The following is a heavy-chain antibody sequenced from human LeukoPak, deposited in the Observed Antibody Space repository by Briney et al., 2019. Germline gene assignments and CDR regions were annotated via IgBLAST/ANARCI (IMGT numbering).Heavy chain of an antibody. J-gene: IGHJ4*02. Sequence: SETLSLTCAVYGGSFSGSYWSWIRQPPGKGLEWIGEINHSGSTNYNPSLKSRVTISVDTSKNQFSLKLSSVTAADTAVYYCARVPGIAVAPFDYWGQGTLVTVSS. CDR1: GGSFSGSY. V-gene: IGHV4-34*01. D-gene: IGHD6-19*01. CDR3: ARVPGIAVAPFDY. CDR2: INHSGST.